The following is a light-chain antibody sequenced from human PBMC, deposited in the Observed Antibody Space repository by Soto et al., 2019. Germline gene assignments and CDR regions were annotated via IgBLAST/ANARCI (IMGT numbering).Light chain of an antibody. CDR2: GAS. CDR3: QQYGSSPRT. CDR1: QSVSSSD. J-gene: IGKJ2*02. Sequence: ESVLTQSPGTLSLSPGERATLSCRASQSVSSSDLAWYRQKPGQAPRLTIFGASSRDTGIPDRFSGSGSGRDFTLTISRLEPEDFAVYYCQQYGSSPRTFGQGTKLEIK. V-gene: IGKV3-20*01.